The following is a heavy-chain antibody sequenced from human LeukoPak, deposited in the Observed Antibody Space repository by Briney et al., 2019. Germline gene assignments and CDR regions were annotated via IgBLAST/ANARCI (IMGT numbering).Heavy chain of an antibody. V-gene: IGHV3-30*02. CDR3: AKDTPLCYFDY. J-gene: IGHJ4*02. D-gene: IGHD3-16*01. CDR1: GFTFSSYG. Sequence: GGSLRLSCAASGFTFSSYGMHWIRQAPGKGLEWVAFIRNDGSIIYNADSVKGRFTISRDNSKNTLYLQMNSLRADDTAVYYCAKDTPLCYFDYWGQGTLVTVSA. CDR2: IRNDGSII.